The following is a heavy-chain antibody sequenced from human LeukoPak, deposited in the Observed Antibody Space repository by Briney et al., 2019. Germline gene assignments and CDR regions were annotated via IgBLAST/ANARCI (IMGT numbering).Heavy chain of an antibody. J-gene: IGHJ5*02. CDR2: IYTSGST. D-gene: IGHD2-15*01. CDR3: ARVRRYCSGGSCYSGWFDP. V-gene: IGHV4-61*02. CDR1: GGSISSGSYY. Sequence: SQTLSLTCTVSGGSISSGSYYWSWIRQPAGKGLEWIGRIYTSGSTNCNPSLKSRVTISVDTSKNQFSLKLSSVTAADTAVYYCARVRRYCSGGSCYSGWFDPWGQGTLVTVSS.